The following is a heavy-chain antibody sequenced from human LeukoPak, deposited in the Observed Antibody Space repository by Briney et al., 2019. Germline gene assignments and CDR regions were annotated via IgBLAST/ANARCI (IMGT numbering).Heavy chain of an antibody. CDR2: IIPIFGTA. D-gene: IGHD3-10*01. CDR1: GGTFSSYA. CDR3: AAEAGSSGIAA. V-gene: IGHV1-69*06. Sequence: GASVKVSCKASGGTFSSYAISWVRQAPGQGLEWMGGIIPIFGTANYAQKFQGRVTITADKSTSTAYMELSSLRSEDTAVYYCAAEAGSSGIAAWGQGTLVTVSS. J-gene: IGHJ5*02.